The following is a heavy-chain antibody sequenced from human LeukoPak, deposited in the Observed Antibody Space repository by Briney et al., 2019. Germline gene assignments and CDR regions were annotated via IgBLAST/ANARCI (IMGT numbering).Heavy chain of an antibody. J-gene: IGHJ4*02. Sequence: PSETLSLTCAVYGGSFSGYYWSWIRQPPGKGLEWIGGINHSGSTNYNPSLKSRVTISVDTSKNQFSLKLSSVTAADTAVYYCARGEGIVGATFDFDYWGQGTLVTVSS. CDR3: ARGEGIVGATFDFDY. CDR2: INHSGST. V-gene: IGHV4-34*01. CDR1: GGSFSGYY. D-gene: IGHD1-26*01.